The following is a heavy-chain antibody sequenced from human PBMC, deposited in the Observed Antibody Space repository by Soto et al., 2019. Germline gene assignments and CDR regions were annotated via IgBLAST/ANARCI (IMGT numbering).Heavy chain of an antibody. V-gene: IGHV1-69*01. CDR2: IVPIFGIR. CDR3: ARPDERGYSSNHHYYYALDV. J-gene: IGHJ6*02. Sequence: QVQLVQSGAELKKPGSSVKVSCKASGGNFRSYAISWVRQAPGQGLEWMGGIVPIFGIRNYAQRFQGRVTITTDESTSTAYMELSSLRSDDTAVYFCARPDERGYSSNHHYYYALDVWGQGTTVTVPS. D-gene: IGHD2-21*01. CDR1: GGNFRSYA.